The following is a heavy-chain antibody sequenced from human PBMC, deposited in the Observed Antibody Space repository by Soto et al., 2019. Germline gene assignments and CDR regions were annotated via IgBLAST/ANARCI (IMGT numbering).Heavy chain of an antibody. D-gene: IGHD5-18*01. V-gene: IGHV3-33*01. CDR3: GRGGGYSPVDY. J-gene: IGHJ4*02. CDR1: GFTFSNYG. CDR2: IWHDGSNK. Sequence: QVQLVESGGGVVQPGRSLRLSCEASGFTFSNYGMHCVRQAPGKGLEWVAVIWHDGSNKYYADSVKGRFTISRDNSKNTLYVQMNSLIAEDTAVDYCGRGGGYSPVDYWGQGTLVTVSS.